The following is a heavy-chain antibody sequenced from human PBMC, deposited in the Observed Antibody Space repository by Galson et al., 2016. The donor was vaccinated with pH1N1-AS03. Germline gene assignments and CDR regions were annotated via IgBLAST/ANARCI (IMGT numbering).Heavy chain of an antibody. CDR2: IIAMFGTA. CDR1: GGTFSSYA. V-gene: IGHV1-69*06. J-gene: IGHJ3*02. CDR3: ARDANYDFWGGQVAFGI. D-gene: IGHD3-3*01. Sequence: SVKVSCKASGGTFSSYAISWVRQAPGQGLEWMGGIIAMFGTANYAQKVQGRVTITADKSTSTAYMELSSLRSEDTAVYYCARDANYDFWGGQVAFGIWGKGTMVTVSS.